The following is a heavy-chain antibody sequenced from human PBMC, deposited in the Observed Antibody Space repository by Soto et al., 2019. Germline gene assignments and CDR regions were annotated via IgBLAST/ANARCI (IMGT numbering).Heavy chain of an antibody. CDR2: IYYSGST. CDR1: GGSISSSSYY. D-gene: IGHD6-19*01. Sequence: PSETLSLTCTVSGGSISSSSYYWGWIRQPPGKGLEWIGSIYYSGSTYYNPSLKSRVTISVDTSKNQFSLKLSSVTAADTAVYYCARPGGWASDFDYWGQGTLVTVSS. CDR3: ARPGGWASDFDY. V-gene: IGHV4-39*01. J-gene: IGHJ4*02.